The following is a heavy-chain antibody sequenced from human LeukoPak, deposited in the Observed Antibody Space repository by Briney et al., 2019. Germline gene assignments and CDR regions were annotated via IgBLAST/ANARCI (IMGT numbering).Heavy chain of an antibody. Sequence: GGSLRLSCAASGFTFSSYAMHWVRQAPGKGLGWVAVISYDGSNKYYADSVKGRFTISRDNSKNTLYLQMNSLRAEDTAVYYCARDLAYSRLDYWGQGMLVTVSS. CDR3: ARDLAYSRLDY. CDR1: GFTFSSYA. D-gene: IGHD5-18*01. J-gene: IGHJ4*02. CDR2: ISYDGSNK. V-gene: IGHV3-30*04.